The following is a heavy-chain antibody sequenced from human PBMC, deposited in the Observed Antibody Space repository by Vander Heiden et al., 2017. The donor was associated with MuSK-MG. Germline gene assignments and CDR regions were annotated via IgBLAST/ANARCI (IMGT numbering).Heavy chain of an antibody. J-gene: IGHJ4*02. CDR3: AREALGIAAAGTPSLFDY. CDR2: IIPIFGTA. V-gene: IGHV1-69*01. CDR1: GGAFTTYA. Sequence: QVQPVQSGAAVTKPGSAEKVSGSASGGAFTTYAISWVRQAPGQGLGWMGGIIPIFGTANYAQKFHGRVTITADEATSTAYMELSSLRSEDTAVYYCAREALGIAAAGTPSLFDYWGQGTLVTVSS. D-gene: IGHD6-13*01.